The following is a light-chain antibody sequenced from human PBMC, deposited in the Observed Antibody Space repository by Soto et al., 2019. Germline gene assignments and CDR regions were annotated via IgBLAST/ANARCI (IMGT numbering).Light chain of an antibody. CDR3: QQYGSSPLT. V-gene: IGKV3-20*01. CDR1: QSVSSSY. Sequence: EILFTQSPGTLSLSPGEKATLSCRASQSVSSSYLAWYQQKPGQAPRLLIYGASSRATGIPDRSSGSGSGTDFTLTISRLEPEDFAVYYCQQYGSSPLTFGGGTKVDIK. CDR2: GAS. J-gene: IGKJ4*01.